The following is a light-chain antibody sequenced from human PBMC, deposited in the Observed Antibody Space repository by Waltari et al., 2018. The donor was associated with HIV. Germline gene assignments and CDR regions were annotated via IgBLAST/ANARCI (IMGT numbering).Light chain of an antibody. V-gene: IGLV2-11*01. CDR3: CSYAGIYGLL. CDR2: NVN. J-gene: IGLJ3*02. Sequence: QSALTQPRSVSASPGQSVTISCTGTTSNVGGYNYVSWYQQYPGKAPKLMIYNVNKRPSGVPDRFSGSKSGNTASLSISGLQAEDEADYYCCSYAGIYGLLFGAGTKLTVL. CDR1: TSNVGGYNY.